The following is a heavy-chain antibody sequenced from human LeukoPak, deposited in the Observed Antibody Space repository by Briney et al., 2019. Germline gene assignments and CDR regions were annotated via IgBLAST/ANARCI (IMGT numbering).Heavy chain of an antibody. CDR1: GYSISSGYY. CDR2: IYHSGSS. Sequence: SETLSLTCTVSGYSISSGYYWGWIRQPPGKGLEWIGNIYHSGSSYYNPSLKSRDTISVDTSKNQFSLKLSSVTAADTAVYYCARDKGHDYGESWFDPWGQGTLVTVSS. CDR3: ARDKGHDYGESWFDP. V-gene: IGHV4-38-2*02. D-gene: IGHD4-17*01. J-gene: IGHJ5*02.